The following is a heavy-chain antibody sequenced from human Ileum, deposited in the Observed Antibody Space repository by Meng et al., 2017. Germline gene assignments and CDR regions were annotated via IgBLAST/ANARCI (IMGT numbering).Heavy chain of an antibody. CDR2: INHGGNT. V-gene: IGHV4-34*01. Sequence: VQLQRAGAGLLNPSQTLSHPCAVYSGSLTDYYWSVISQSPGKGLEVIGEINHGGNTNYHPSLKSRVTISIDTSREHFSLKLTSVTASDTAVYYCARVELRGDTRDSCGLDHWGQGTLVTVSS. D-gene: IGHD3-22*01. J-gene: IGHJ4*02. CDR1: SGSLTDYY. CDR3: ARVELRGDTRDSCGLDH.